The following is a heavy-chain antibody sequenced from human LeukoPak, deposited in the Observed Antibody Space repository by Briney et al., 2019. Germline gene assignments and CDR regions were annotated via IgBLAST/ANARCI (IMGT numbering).Heavy chain of an antibody. CDR2: IWYDGSNK. J-gene: IGHJ4*02. V-gene: IGHV3-33*08. CDR1: GFTFSGYG. D-gene: IGHD3-10*01. CDR3: ASSDDDYGSGSYYG. Sequence: GGSLRLSCAASGFTFSGYGMHWVRQAPGKGLEWVAVIWYDGSNKYYADSVKGRFTISRDNSKNTLYLQMNSLRAEDTAVYYCASSDDDYGSGSYYGWGQGTLVTVSS.